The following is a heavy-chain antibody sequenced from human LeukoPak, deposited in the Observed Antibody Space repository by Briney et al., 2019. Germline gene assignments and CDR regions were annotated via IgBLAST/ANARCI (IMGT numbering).Heavy chain of an antibody. D-gene: IGHD1-20*01. CDR1: GYTLTELS. CDR3: ATEFPFWSGEHYNWFG. Sequence: ASVKVSCKVSGYTLTELSMHWVRQAPGKGLEWMGGFDPEDGETIYAQKFQGRVTMTEDTSTDTAYMELSSLRPEDTAVYYCATEFPFWSGEHYNWFGWGPGTPVTVSS. V-gene: IGHV1-24*01. CDR2: FDPEDGET. J-gene: IGHJ4*02.